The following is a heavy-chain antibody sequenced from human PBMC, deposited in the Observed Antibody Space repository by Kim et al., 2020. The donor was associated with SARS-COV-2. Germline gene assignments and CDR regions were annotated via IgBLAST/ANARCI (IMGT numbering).Heavy chain of an antibody. CDR1: GDSISSGDDY. J-gene: IGHJ4*02. CDR2: IHFSGST. CDR3: ARAELSSSPSFDY. Sequence: SETLSLTCNVSGDSISSGDDYWSWIRQHPGKGLEWIGYIHFSGSTYYNPSLKSRLTMSVDTSRNQFSLKLTSVTAADTAMYYCARAELSSSPSFDYWGQVTLVTVSS. D-gene: IGHD6-6*01. V-gene: IGHV4-31*03.